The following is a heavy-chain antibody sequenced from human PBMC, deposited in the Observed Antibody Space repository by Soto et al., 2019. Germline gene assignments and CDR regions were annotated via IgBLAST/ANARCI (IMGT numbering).Heavy chain of an antibody. CDR2: VSGSGVNT. V-gene: IGHV3-23*01. CDR3: AKDRLSSGAGVRFDP. D-gene: IGHD3-22*01. J-gene: IGHJ5*02. Sequence: EVQLLESGGGLVQPGGSLRLSCAASGFTFSSYAMSWVRQPPRKGLEWVSSVSGSGVNTYYIDSVKGRFTISRDNSGNTLYLQMNSLRAEDTAVYYCAKDRLSSGAGVRFDPLGQGTLVTVSS. CDR1: GFTFSSYA.